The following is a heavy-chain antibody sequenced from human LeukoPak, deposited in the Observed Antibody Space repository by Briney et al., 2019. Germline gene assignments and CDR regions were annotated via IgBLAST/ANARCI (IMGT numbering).Heavy chain of an antibody. D-gene: IGHD3-22*01. J-gene: IGHJ4*02. CDR3: AKDHAMIVVESDY. CDR1: RFTFSTYA. Sequence: RSGGSLRLSCAASRFTFSTYAMNWVRQAPGKGLEWVSVISGSGGSTYHADSVKGRFTISRDNSKNTLYLQMNSLRVEDTAVYYCAKDHAMIVVESDYWGQGTLVTVSS. CDR2: ISGSGGST. V-gene: IGHV3-23*01.